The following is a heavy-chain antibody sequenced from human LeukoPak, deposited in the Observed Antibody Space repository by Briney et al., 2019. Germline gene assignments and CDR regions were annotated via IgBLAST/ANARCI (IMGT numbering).Heavy chain of an antibody. CDR1: GGSISSSSYY. CDR2: ISGSGGST. J-gene: IGHJ3*02. Sequence: PSETLSLTCTVSGGSISSSSYYWGWIRQAPGKGLEWVSAISGSGGSTYYADSVKGRFTISRDNSKNTLYLQMNSLRAEDTAVYYCAKEPFSLALDAFDIWGQGTMVTVSS. CDR3: AKEPFSLALDAFDI. V-gene: IGHV3-23*01.